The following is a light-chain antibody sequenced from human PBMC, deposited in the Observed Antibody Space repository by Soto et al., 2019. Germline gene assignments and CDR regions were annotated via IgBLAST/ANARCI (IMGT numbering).Light chain of an antibody. CDR2: QVT. CDR1: SSDVGNYNY. Sequence: QSVLTQPASVSGSPGQSITISCTGTSSDVGNYNYVSWYQETPGKAPRLIIYQVTNRPSGVSNRFSGSKSGNTASLTISGLQADDEADYYCTSFSTGRSYVIFGGGTKVTVL. J-gene: IGLJ2*01. CDR3: TSFSTGRSYVI. V-gene: IGLV2-14*01.